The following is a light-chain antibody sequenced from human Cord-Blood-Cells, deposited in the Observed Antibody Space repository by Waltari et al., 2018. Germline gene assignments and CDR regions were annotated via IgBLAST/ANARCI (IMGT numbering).Light chain of an antibody. CDR3: QQYYSTPHT. CDR1: QSVLYSSNNKTY. CDR2: WAS. J-gene: IGKJ2*01. Sequence: DIVMTQSPDSLAVSLGERATINCKSSQSVLYSSNNKTYLAGYQQKPGQPPKLLIYWASTRESGVPDRFGGSGSGTDFTLTISSLQAEDVAVYYCQQYYSTPHTFGQGTKLEIK. V-gene: IGKV4-1*01.